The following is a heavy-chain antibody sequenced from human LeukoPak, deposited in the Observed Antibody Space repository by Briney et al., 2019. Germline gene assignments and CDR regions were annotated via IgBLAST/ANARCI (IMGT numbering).Heavy chain of an antibody. D-gene: IGHD3-10*01. CDR3: ARCRNGPSADYYYGMDV. Sequence: PSETLSLTCTVSGGSISYFWTWIRQPAGKGLEWIGRVHSSGGTNYNPSLRSRVTMSVDTSKNQFSLKLTSVTAADTAIYYCARCRNGPSADYYYGMDVWGQGTTVTVSS. CDR1: GGSISYF. CDR2: VHSSGGT. J-gene: IGHJ6*02. V-gene: IGHV4-4*07.